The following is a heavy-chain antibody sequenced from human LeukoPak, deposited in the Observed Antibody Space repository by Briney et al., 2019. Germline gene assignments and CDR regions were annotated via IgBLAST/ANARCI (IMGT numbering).Heavy chain of an antibody. J-gene: IGHJ4*02. CDR3: AKVGSSSFYDSSGYYNY. V-gene: IGHV3-23*01. CDR2: ISGSGGST. Sequence: GGSLRLSCAASGFTFNSYAMSWVRQAPGKGLEWVSAISGSGGSTYYADSVKGRFTISRDNSKNTLYLQMNSLRAEDTAVYYCAKVGSSSFYDSSGYYNYWGQGTLVTVSS. CDR1: GFTFNSYA. D-gene: IGHD3-22*01.